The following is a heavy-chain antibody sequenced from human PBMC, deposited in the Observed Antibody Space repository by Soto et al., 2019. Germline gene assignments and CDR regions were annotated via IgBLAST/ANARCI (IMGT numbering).Heavy chain of an antibody. CDR3: ARVLTGYRTRYYFDY. J-gene: IGHJ4*02. CDR1: GGSISSGDYY. V-gene: IGHV4-30-4*01. CDR2: IYYSGST. Sequence: PSETLSLTCTVSGGSISSGDYYWSWIRQPPGKGLDWIGYIYYSGSTYYNPSLKSRVTISVDTSKNQFSLKLSSVTAADTAVYYCARVLTGYRTRYYFDYWGQGTMVTVYS. D-gene: IGHD3-9*01.